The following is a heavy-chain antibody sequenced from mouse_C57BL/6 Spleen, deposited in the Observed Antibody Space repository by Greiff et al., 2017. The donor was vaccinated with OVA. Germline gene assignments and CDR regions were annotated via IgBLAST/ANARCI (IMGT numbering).Heavy chain of an antibody. V-gene: IGHV2-6*03. CDR1: GFSLTSYG. J-gene: IGHJ3*01. CDR2: IWSDGST. CDR3: ARLDGNYGAWFAY. Sequence: VQLKESGPGLVAPSQSLSITCTVSGFSLTSYGVHWVRQPPGKGLEWLVVIWSDGSTTYNSALKSRLSISKDNSKSQVFLKMNSLQTDDTAMYYCARLDGNYGAWFAYWGQGTLVTVSA. D-gene: IGHD2-1*01.